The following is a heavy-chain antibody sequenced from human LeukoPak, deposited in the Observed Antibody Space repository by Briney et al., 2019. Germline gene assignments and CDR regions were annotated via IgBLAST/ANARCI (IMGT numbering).Heavy chain of an antibody. V-gene: IGHV4-4*07. D-gene: IGHD3-3*01. CDR2: IYTSGST. CDR3: ARVDDFWSGYYYYYYMDV. CDR1: GGSISSYY. Sequence: PSETLSLTCTVSGGSISSYYWSWIWQPAGKGLEWIGRIYTSGSTNYNPSLKSRVTMSVDTSKNQFSLKLSSVTAADTAVYYCARVDDFWSGYYYYYYMDVWDKGTTVTVSS. J-gene: IGHJ6*03.